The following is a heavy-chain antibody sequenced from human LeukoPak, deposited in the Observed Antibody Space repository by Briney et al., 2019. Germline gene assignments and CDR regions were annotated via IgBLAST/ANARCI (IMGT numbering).Heavy chain of an antibody. CDR1: GGSFSSYY. CDR2: IYTSGST. CDR3: ARGSPPRYYFDY. D-gene: IGHD1-26*01. Sequence: SETLSLTCAVYGGSFSSYYWSWIRQPAGKGLEWIGRIYTSGSTNYNPSLKSRVTMSVDTSKNQFSLKLSSVTAADTAVYYCARGSPPRYYFDYRGQGTLVTVSS. J-gene: IGHJ4*02. V-gene: IGHV4-59*10.